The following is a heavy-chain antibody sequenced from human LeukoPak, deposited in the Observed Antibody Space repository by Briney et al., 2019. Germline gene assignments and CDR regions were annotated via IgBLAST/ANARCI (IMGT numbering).Heavy chain of an antibody. J-gene: IGHJ6*03. CDR2: IYTSGST. D-gene: IGHD1-7*01. CDR1: GGSISSGSYY. CDR3: ARTQKPEYYYYYYMDA. Sequence: SETQSLTCTVSGGSISSGSYYWSWIRQPAGKGLKWIGRIYTSGSTNYNPSLKSRVTISVDTSKNQFSLKLSSVTAADTAVYYCARTQKPEYYYYYYMDAWGKGTTVTVSS. V-gene: IGHV4-61*02.